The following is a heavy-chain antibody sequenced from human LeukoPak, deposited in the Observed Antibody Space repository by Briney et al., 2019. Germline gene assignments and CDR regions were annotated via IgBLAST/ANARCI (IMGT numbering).Heavy chain of an antibody. CDR1: GGSISSGGYS. Sequence: PSQTLSLTCAVSGGSISSGGYSWSWIRQPPGKGLEWIGYIYHSGSTYYNPSLKSRVTISVDRSKNQFSLKLSSVTAADTAVYYCARDYYDSSGFGAFDIWGQGTMVTVSS. CDR3: ARDYYDSSGFGAFDI. CDR2: IYHSGST. D-gene: IGHD3-22*01. V-gene: IGHV4-30-2*01. J-gene: IGHJ3*02.